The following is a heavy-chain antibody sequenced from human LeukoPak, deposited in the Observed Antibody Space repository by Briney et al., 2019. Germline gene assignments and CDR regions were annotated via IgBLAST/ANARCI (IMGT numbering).Heavy chain of an antibody. J-gene: IGHJ4*02. Sequence: GGSLRLSCAASGFTFSSYSMNWVRQAPGKGLEWVSYISSSSSTIYYADSVKGRFTISRDNAKNSLYLQMNSLRAEDTAVYYCARDRLQNFDYWGQGTLVTVSS. CDR3: ARDRLQNFDY. CDR2: ISSSSSTI. CDR1: GFTFSSYS. D-gene: IGHD2-21*02. V-gene: IGHV3-48*04.